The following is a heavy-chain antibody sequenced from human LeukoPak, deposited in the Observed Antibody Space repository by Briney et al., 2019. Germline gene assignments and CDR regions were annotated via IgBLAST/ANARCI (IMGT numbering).Heavy chain of an antibody. J-gene: IGHJ4*02. CDR3: AKGGQLGPFDY. Sequence: GESLKISCAASGFTFSSYGMHWVRQAPGKGLEWVAVISYDGSNKYYADSVKGRFTISRDNSKNTLYLQMNSLRAEDTAVYYCAKGGQLGPFDYWGQGTLVTVSS. CDR2: ISYDGSNK. D-gene: IGHD5-18*01. CDR1: GFTFSSYG. V-gene: IGHV3-30*18.